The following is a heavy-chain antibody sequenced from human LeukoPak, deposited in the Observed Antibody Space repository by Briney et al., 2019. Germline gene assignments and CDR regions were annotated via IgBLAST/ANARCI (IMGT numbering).Heavy chain of an antibody. CDR2: ISSRSNAM. Sequence: GGSLRLSCAASGFTFTSFGMNWVRQAPGKGLEWISYISSRSNAMYYADSVKGRFTISRDNAKNSLYLEMNSLRADDTALYFCAKAADTNYFRYGDYWGQGTLVTVSS. D-gene: IGHD1-7*01. CDR1: GFTFTSFG. V-gene: IGHV3-48*01. J-gene: IGHJ4*02. CDR3: AKAADTNYFRYGDY.